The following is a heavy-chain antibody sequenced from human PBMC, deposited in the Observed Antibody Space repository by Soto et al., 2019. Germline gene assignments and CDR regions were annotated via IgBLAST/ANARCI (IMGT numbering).Heavy chain of an antibody. Sequence: PSETLSLTCTVSGGSISSGDYYWSWIRQPPGKGIEWIGYIYNSGSTYYNQSLKSRVTISVDRSKNQFSLKLSSVTVAGRAVYHCAIVPDRGGQGTLVTVS. V-gene: IGHV4-30-2*01. CDR2: IYNSGST. J-gene: IGHJ5*02. CDR1: GGSISSGDYY. CDR3: AIVPDR. D-gene: IGHD2-2*01.